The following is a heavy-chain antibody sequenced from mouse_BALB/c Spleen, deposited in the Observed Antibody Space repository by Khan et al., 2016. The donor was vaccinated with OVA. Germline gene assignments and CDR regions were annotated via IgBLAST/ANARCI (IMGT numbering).Heavy chain of an antibody. CDR2: ISSGGDYN. D-gene: IGHD4-1*01. CDR3: ASHLTGSFAY. J-gene: IGHJ3*01. V-gene: IGHV5-6*01. CDR1: GFTFSSYG. Sequence: EVQVVESGGDLVKPGGSLKLSCAASGFTFSSYGMSWVRQTPDKRLEWVATISSGGDYNYYPDSVKGRFTISRDNAKTTLYLQMSSLKSEDTAMYYCASHLTGSFAYWGQGTLVTVSA.